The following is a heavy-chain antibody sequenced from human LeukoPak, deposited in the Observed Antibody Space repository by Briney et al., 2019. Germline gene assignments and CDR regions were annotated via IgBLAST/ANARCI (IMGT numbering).Heavy chain of an antibody. CDR3: ARDRGGSDWYPFAY. CDR1: GFRFDTYG. Sequence: GGSLRLSCTTSGFRFDTYGMHWVRQAPGRGLEWLTFISYDTTEKYYADSVKGRFTVSRDNSKNILYLQMDSLRVEDTATYYCARDRGGSDWYPFAYWGQGTLVSVSS. CDR2: ISYDTTEK. D-gene: IGHD6-19*01. J-gene: IGHJ4*02. V-gene: IGHV3-33*01.